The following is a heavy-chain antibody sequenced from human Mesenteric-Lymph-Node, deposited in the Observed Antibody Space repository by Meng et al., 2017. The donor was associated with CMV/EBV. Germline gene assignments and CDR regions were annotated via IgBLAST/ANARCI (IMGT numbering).Heavy chain of an antibody. CDR1: GGSISSYY. CDR2: IYYSGST. V-gene: IGHV4-39*07. J-gene: IGHJ4*02. Sequence: SETLSLTCTVSGGSISSYYWDWIRQPPGKGLEWIGSIYYSGSTYYNPSLKSRVTISVDTSKNQFSLKLMSVTTADTAVYYCVRNGGSSPGFDYWGQGTLVTVSS. CDR3: VRNGGSSPGFDY. D-gene: IGHD1-26*01.